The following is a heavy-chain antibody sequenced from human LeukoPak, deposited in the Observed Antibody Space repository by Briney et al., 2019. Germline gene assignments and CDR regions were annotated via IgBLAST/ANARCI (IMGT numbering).Heavy chain of an antibody. J-gene: IGHJ3*01. V-gene: IGHV1-2*02. Sequence: ASVKVSCKASGYTFTGYYMHWARQAPGQGLEWMGWIYPNSGGTNYAQKFQGRVSMSTDTSINTAYMELSSLTSDDTAVYYCARATPFDVWGQGTMVTVSS. CDR3: ARATPFDV. CDR1: GYTFTGYY. CDR2: IYPNSGGT. D-gene: IGHD2-15*01.